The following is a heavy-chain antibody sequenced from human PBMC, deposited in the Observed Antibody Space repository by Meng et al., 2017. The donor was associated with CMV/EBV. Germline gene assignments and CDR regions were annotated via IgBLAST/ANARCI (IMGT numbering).Heavy chain of an antibody. Sequence: SETLSLTCTVSGGSISSSSYYWGWIRQPPGKGLEWIGSIYYSGSTYYNPSLKSRVTISVDTSKNQFSLKLSSVTAADTAVYYCARDPISYGDYSPRYFDYWGQGTLVTVSS. CDR2: IYYSGST. D-gene: IGHD4-17*01. CDR1: GGSISSSSYY. V-gene: IGHV4-39*07. CDR3: ARDPISYGDYSPRYFDY. J-gene: IGHJ4*02.